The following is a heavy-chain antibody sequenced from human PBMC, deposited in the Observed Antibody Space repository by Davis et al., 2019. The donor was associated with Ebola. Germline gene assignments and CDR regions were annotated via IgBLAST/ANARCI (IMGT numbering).Heavy chain of an antibody. CDR3: ARGEGFGVVSPYFDS. J-gene: IGHJ4*02. Sequence: MPGGSLRLSCTVSGYSISSGYCWGWIRQSPGKVLEWIGSMYHSGRTHYKPSLESRVTMSVDTAKNQFSLRLSSVTAADTAVYYCARGEGFGVVSPYFDSWGQGTLVTVSS. V-gene: IGHV4-38-2*02. CDR1: GYSISSGYC. D-gene: IGHD3-3*01. CDR2: MYHSGRT.